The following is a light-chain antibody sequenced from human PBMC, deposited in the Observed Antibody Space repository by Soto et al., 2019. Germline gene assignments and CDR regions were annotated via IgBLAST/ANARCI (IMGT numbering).Light chain of an antibody. V-gene: IGKV3-15*01. CDR1: QSVRSN. CDR3: QQYNNWPLMA. Sequence: EIVMTQSPATLSVSPGERATLSCRASQSVRSNLAWYQQKPGQAPRLLIYGASTRATGIPARFSGSGSGTEFTLTMSSLQSEDFAVYYCQQYNNWPLMAFGQGTKVEIK. J-gene: IGKJ1*01. CDR2: GAS.